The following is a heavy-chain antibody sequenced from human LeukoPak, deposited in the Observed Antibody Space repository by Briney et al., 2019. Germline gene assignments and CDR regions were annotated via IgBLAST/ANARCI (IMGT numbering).Heavy chain of an antibody. J-gene: IGHJ4*02. D-gene: IGHD6-19*01. CDR1: GFTFSSYG. CDR3: AKERGRAVADTGGFDY. Sequence: GGSLRLSCAASGFTFSSYGMHWVRQAPGKGLEWVAVISYDGSNKYYADSVKGPFTISRDNSKNTLYLQMNSLRAEDTAVYYCAKERGRAVADTGGFDYRGQGTLVTVSS. CDR2: ISYDGSNK. V-gene: IGHV3-30*18.